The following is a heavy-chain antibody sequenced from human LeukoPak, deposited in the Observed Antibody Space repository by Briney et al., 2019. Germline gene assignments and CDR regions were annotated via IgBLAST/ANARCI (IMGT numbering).Heavy chain of an antibody. CDR3: ATTRGGNYHWDY. Sequence: GASLQISCQGSGYSFTSYWIGWVRQMPGKGLEWMGIMYPLNSDIRYKPSFEGQVTMSADMSIKTAYLQWSSLKASDTAIYYCATTRGGNYHWDYWGQGTLVTVSS. J-gene: IGHJ4*02. CDR1: GYSFTSYW. V-gene: IGHV5-51*01. D-gene: IGHD3-16*01. CDR2: MYPLNSDI.